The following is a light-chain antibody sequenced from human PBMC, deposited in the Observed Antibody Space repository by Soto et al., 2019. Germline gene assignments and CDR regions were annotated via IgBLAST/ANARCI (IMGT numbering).Light chain of an antibody. J-gene: IGLJ1*01. CDR2: EVS. CDR3: SSYTRDTALD. CDR1: SXDVGTYNY. V-gene: IGLV2-14*01. Sequence: QSVLTQPASVSGSPGQSITISCTGTSXDVGTYNYVSWYQHHPGKAPKLIIYEVSNRPSGVSNRFSGSKSGSTASLTISGLQAEDAADYPCSSYTRDTALDFRTGTTVTVL.